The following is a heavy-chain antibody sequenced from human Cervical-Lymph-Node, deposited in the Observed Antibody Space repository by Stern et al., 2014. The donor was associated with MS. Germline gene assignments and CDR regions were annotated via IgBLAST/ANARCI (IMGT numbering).Heavy chain of an antibody. Sequence: VQLVQSGAEVKKPGESLKISCTGSGYSFTSYYILWVRQAPGKGLEWMGIIRRGDSEPRYSPSFQGQVPISADKSINTAYLQWRSLKASDTPMYYCARTRYSSSWYTFDPWGQGTLVTVSS. CDR2: IRRGDSEP. V-gene: IGHV5-51*01. D-gene: IGHD6-13*01. J-gene: IGHJ5*02. CDR3: ARTRYSSSWYTFDP. CDR1: GYSFTSYY.